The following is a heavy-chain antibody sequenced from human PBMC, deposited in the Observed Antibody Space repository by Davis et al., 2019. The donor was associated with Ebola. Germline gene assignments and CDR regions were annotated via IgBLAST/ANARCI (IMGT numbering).Heavy chain of an antibody. V-gene: IGHV5-10-1*01. Sequence: GESLKISCKASGYTFTNNYITWVRQLPGKGLEWMGRIETSDSHSEYSPSFQGHVTISADKSISTVYLQRSGLQASDTAIYFCTRGHGWCDYWGQGTPVTVSS. CDR3: TRGHGWCDY. CDR1: GYTFTNNY. CDR2: IETSDSHS. D-gene: IGHD6-19*01. J-gene: IGHJ4*02.